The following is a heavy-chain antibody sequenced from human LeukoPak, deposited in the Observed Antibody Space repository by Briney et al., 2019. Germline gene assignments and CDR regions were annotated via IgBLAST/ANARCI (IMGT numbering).Heavy chain of an antibody. Sequence: PSETLSLTCTVSGGSISSSSYYWGWIRQPPGKGLEWIGSIYYSRSTYYNPSLKSRVTISVDTSKNQFSLKLSSVTAAETAVYYCARGRFRYCSSTSCPAVNWFDPWGQGTLVTVSS. CDR1: GGSISSSSYY. CDR3: ARGRFRYCSSTSCPAVNWFDP. D-gene: IGHD2-2*01. J-gene: IGHJ5*02. CDR2: IYYSRST. V-gene: IGHV4-39*01.